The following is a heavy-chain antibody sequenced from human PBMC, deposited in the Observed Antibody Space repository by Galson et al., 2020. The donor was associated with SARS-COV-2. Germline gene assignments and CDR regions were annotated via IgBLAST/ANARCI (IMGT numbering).Heavy chain of an antibody. CDR3: ARDNLVVTMIVVVDHGMDV. CDR1: GYTFTSYA. J-gene: IGHJ6*02. D-gene: IGHD3-22*01. CDR2: INAGNGNT. V-gene: IGHV1-3*01. Sequence: ASVKVSCKASGYTFTSYAMHWVLQAPGQRLEWMGWINAGNGNTKYSQKFQGRVTITRDTSASTAYMELSSLRSEDTAVYYCARDNLVVTMIVVVDHGMDVWGQGTTVTVSS.